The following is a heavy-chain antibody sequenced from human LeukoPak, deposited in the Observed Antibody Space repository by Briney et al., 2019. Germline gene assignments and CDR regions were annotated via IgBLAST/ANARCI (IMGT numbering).Heavy chain of an antibody. D-gene: IGHD3-3*01. CDR1: GFTFSSYA. CDR2: ISGSGGST. CDR3: AKALLRFLEWLPSDY. V-gene: IGHV3-23*01. J-gene: IGHJ4*02. Sequence: QPGGSLRLSCAASGFTFSSYAMSWVRQAPGKGREWGSAISGSGGSTYYADSVKGRFTISRDNSKNTLYLQINSLRAEDTAVYYCAKALLRFLEWLPSDYWGQGTLVTVSP.